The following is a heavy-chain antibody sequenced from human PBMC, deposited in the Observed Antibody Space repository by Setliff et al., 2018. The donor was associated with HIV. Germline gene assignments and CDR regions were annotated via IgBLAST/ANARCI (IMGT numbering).Heavy chain of an antibody. CDR1: GYTFTSYY. D-gene: IGHD5-18*01. Sequence: GASVKVSCKASGYTFTSYYIHWVRQAPGQRLEWMGWINAGNGNTKYSQKFQGRVTITRDTSASTAYMELSSLRSEDTAVYYCTRAEYSYGYDRWDWYFDLWGRGTLVTVSS. CDR3: TRAEYSYGYDRWDWYFDL. J-gene: IGHJ2*01. CDR2: INAGNGNT. V-gene: IGHV1-3*01.